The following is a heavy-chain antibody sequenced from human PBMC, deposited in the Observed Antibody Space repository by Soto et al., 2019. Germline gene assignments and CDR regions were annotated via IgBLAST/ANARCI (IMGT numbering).Heavy chain of an antibody. CDR3: VMGDYGDYGFDY. V-gene: IGHV1-3*01. CDR2: INAGNGNT. CDR1: GYTSTSYA. D-gene: IGHD4-17*01. J-gene: IGHJ4*02. Sequence: ASVKVSCKASGYTSTSYAMHWVRQAPGQRLEWMGWINAGNGNTKYSQKFQGRVTITRDTSASTAYMELSSLRSEDTAVYYCVMGDYGDYGFDYWGQGTLVTVS.